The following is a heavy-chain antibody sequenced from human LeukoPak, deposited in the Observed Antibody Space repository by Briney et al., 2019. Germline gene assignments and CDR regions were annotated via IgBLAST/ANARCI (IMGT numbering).Heavy chain of an antibody. Sequence: PSETLSLTCAVYGGSFSGYYWSWIRQPPGKGLEWIGEIYHSGNTNYNPSLKSRVTISVDKSKNQFSLNLSSVTAADTAVYYCARGAYGSGTWWFDPWGQGTLVTVS. CDR3: ARGAYGSGTWWFDP. D-gene: IGHD3-10*01. V-gene: IGHV4-34*01. CDR2: IYHSGNT. J-gene: IGHJ5*02. CDR1: GGSFSGYY.